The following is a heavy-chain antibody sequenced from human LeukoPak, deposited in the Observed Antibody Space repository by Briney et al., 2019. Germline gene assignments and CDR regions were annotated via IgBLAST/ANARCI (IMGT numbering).Heavy chain of an antibody. D-gene: IGHD6-13*01. CDR1: GFTFHNHG. CDR3: ARRKAAAGFDL. V-gene: IGHV3-33*08. CDR2: IWYDGSLK. J-gene: IGHJ5*02. Sequence: GMSLRLSCKASGFTFHNHGMHWVRQAPGKGLEWVAIIWYDGSLKYYSDSMKGRFGISRDNSRDTVFLNMTSLRVEDTAIYYCARRKAAAGFDLWGQGTLVTVSS.